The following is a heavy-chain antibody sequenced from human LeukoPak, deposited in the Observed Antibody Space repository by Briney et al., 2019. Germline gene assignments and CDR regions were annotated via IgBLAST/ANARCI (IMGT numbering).Heavy chain of an antibody. Sequence: ASVKVSCKASGYTFTGYYMHWVRQAPGQGLEWMGWVNPTSGGTNYAQKFQGRVTMTRDTSISKAYMELSRLRSDDTAVDYCARVVVRDAHNYKDYWGQGTLVTVSS. CDR1: GYTFTGYY. J-gene: IGHJ4*02. V-gene: IGHV1-2*02. CDR3: ARVVVRDAHNYKDY. D-gene: IGHD5-24*01. CDR2: VNPTSGGT.